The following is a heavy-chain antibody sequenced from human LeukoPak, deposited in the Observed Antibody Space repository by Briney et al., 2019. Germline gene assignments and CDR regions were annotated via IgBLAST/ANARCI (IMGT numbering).Heavy chain of an antibody. CDR2: INHSGST. Sequence: SETLSLTCAVYGGSFSGYYWSWIRQPPGKGLEWIGEINHSGSTNYNPSLKSRVTISVDTSKNQFSLKLSSVTAADTAEYYCARDLPTLYYDSGSYYPGWGQGTLVTVSS. D-gene: IGHD3-10*01. J-gene: IGHJ4*02. CDR3: ARDLPTLYYDSGSYYPG. V-gene: IGHV4-34*01. CDR1: GGSFSGYY.